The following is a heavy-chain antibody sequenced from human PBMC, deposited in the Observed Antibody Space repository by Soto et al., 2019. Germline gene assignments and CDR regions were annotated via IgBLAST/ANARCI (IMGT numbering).Heavy chain of an antibody. D-gene: IGHD6-13*01. CDR2: IYWNDDK. CDR3: AHSYSSSPPQP. CDR1: GSSLSAYGVG. Sequence: SGPTLVNPTQTLTLTCTFSGSSLSAYGVGVGWIRQPPGKPLEWLALIYWNDDKRYSPSLKSRLTITKGTSKNQVVLTMTNMDPVDTATYYCAHSYSSSPPQPWGQGTLVTVSS. V-gene: IGHV2-5*01. J-gene: IGHJ1*01.